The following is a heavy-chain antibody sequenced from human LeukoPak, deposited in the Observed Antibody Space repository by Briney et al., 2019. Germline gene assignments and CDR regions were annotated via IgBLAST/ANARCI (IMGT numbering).Heavy chain of an antibody. Sequence: PGRSLRLSCAASGFTFSSYGMHWVRQAPGKGLEWVAVIWYDGSNKYYTDSVKGRFTISRDNSKNTLYLQMNSLRTEDTAVYYCAKSDLGHRSRQVGHFDYWGQGTLVTVSS. CDR3: AKSDLGHRSRQVGHFDY. CDR1: GFTFSSYG. D-gene: IGHD2-15*01. V-gene: IGHV3-33*06. J-gene: IGHJ4*02. CDR2: IWYDGSNK.